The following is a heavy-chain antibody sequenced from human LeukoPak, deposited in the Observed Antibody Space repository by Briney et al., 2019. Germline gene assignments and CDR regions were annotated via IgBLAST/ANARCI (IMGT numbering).Heavy chain of an antibody. CDR1: GFTFSSYA. V-gene: IGHV3-30*04. CDR2: IPYDGSNK. J-gene: IGHJ4*02. CDR3: ARDLNSGSWYWGYYFDY. Sequence: GGSLRLSCAASGFTFSSYAMHWVRQAPGKGLEWVAVIPYDGSNKYYADSVKGRFTISRDNSKNTLYLQMNSLRAEDTAVYYCARDLNSGSWYWGYYFDYWGQGTLVTVSS. D-gene: IGHD6-13*01.